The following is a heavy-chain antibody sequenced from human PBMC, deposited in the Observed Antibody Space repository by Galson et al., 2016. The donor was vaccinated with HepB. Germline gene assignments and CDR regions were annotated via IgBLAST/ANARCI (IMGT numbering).Heavy chain of an antibody. J-gene: IGHJ5*02. CDR1: GGTLSNFA. V-gene: IGHV1-69*01. Sequence: SCKASGGTLSNFAVSWVRQAPGQGLEWMGGVIPISGTSRYAHKFQARVIITADEATNTAYLEFNSLRFEDTAVYFCARDREIATRPGGWFHPWGQGTLVTVSS. D-gene: IGHD6-6*01. CDR3: ARDREIATRPGGWFHP. CDR2: VIPISGTS.